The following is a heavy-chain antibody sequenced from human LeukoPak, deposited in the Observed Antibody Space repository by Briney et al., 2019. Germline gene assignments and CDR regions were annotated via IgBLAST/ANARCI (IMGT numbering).Heavy chain of an antibody. CDR3: ARETVVDSSTSRDIKIKHEAFDI. V-gene: IGHV3-64*01. CDR2: ITRNGGAR. Sequence: PGGSLRLSCVGSGFSFSEYAMYWDRHAPGKGLEYVSTITRNGGARDYGNSVAGRFTVSRDNSKSTLYLQMGSLRIEDTAVYYCARETVVDSSTSRDIKIKHEAFDIWGRGTVVTVSS. D-gene: IGHD4-23*01. CDR1: GFSFSEYA. J-gene: IGHJ3*02.